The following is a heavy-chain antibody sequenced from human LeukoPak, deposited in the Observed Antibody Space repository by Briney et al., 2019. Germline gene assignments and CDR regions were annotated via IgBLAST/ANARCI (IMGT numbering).Heavy chain of an antibody. V-gene: IGHV4-59*01. Sequence: PSETLSLTCTVSGGSMTDYYWSWIRQPPGKGLEWLGYIHSTGGTNYNPSLKSRVTISVDTSKKQFSLKLSSVTAADTAVYYCARDVYDSSGYYLLGDNWGQGTLVTVSS. CDR1: GGSMTDYY. CDR3: ARDVYDSSGYYLLGDN. D-gene: IGHD3-22*01. CDR2: IHSTGGT. J-gene: IGHJ4*02.